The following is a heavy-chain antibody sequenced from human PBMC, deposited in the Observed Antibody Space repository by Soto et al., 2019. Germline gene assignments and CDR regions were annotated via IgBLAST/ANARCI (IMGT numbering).Heavy chain of an antibody. CDR1: GFTFSNYT. D-gene: IGHD2-8*01. CDR3: TRGIYCTLDIFYTGYYYMDV. J-gene: IGHJ6*03. V-gene: IGHV3-21*01. Sequence: DVQLVESGGGLVKPGGSLRLSCTVSGFTFSNYTMDWVRQAPGKGLEWVSSISSGSNYIYYADSVKGRFTISRDNAKNSLYLQMNSLRAEDAAVFYCTRGIYCTLDIFYTGYYYMDVWGKGTTVTVSS. CDR2: ISSGSNYI.